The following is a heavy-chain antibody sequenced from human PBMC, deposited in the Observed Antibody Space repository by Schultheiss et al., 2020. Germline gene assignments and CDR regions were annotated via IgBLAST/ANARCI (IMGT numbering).Heavy chain of an antibody. CDR3: AREERDGSGCD. V-gene: IGHV4-61*02. CDR2: IYTSGST. J-gene: IGHJ4*02. CDR1: GGSISSGSYY. D-gene: IGHD3-10*01. Sequence: SETVSLTCTVSGGSISSGSYYWSWIRQPAGKGLEWIGRIYTSGSTNYNPSLKSRVTISVDTSKNQFSLKLSSVTAADTAVYYCAREERDGSGCDWGQGTLVTVAS.